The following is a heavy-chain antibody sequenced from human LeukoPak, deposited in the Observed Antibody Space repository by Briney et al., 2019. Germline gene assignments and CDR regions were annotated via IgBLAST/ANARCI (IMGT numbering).Heavy chain of an antibody. CDR1: GGSISSYY. Sequence: SETLSLTCTVSGGSISSYYWSWIRQPPGKGLEWIGYIYYSGSTNYNPSLKSRVTISVDTSKNQFSLKLSSVTAADTAVYYCAREGTVGYVRSPYNWFDPWGQGTLVTVSS. D-gene: IGHD5-12*01. J-gene: IGHJ5*02. CDR2: IYYSGST. V-gene: IGHV4-59*01. CDR3: AREGTVGYVRSPYNWFDP.